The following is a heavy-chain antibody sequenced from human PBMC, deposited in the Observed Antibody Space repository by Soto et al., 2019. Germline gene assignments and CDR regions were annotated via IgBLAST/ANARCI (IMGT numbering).Heavy chain of an antibody. CDR2: ISGSGGST. CDR3: AKGPGRRSSSSAPNY. D-gene: IGHD6-6*01. CDR1: GFTFSSYA. V-gene: IGHV3-23*01. Sequence: GGSLRLSCAASGFTFSSYAMSWVRQAPGKGLEWVSAISGSGGSTYYADSVKGRFTISRDNSKNTRYLQMNSLRAEDTAVYYCAKGPGRRSSSSAPNYWGQGTLVTVSS. J-gene: IGHJ4*02.